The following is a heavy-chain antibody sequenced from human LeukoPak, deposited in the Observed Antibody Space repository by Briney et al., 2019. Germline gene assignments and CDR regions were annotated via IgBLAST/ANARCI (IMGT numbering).Heavy chain of an antibody. Sequence: GGSLRLSCAASGFTFSSYEMNWVRQAPGKGLEWVSYISSSGSTIYYADSVKGRFTISRDNAKNSLYLQMNSLRAEDTAVYYCAGSEGIVVVPAAMTGFDYWGQGTLVTVSS. V-gene: IGHV3-48*03. CDR1: GFTFSSYE. J-gene: IGHJ4*02. D-gene: IGHD2-2*01. CDR3: AGSEGIVVVPAAMTGFDY. CDR2: ISSSGSTI.